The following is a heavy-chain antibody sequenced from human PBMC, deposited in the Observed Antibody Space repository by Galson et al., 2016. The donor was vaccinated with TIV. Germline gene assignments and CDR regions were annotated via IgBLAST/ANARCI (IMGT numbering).Heavy chain of an antibody. V-gene: IGHV3-7*01. J-gene: IGHJ4*02. CDR2: IKEDGSEK. CDR1: RFNFSDYW. D-gene: IGHD1-1*01. CDR3: ATNWAPDY. Sequence: SLRLSCAVSRFNFSDYWMSWVRQAPGKGLEWVANIKEDGSEKNYVGSVEGRFAVSRDNGKNSLYLQVNSLRVEDTAVYYCATNWAPDYWGQGTLVTVSS.